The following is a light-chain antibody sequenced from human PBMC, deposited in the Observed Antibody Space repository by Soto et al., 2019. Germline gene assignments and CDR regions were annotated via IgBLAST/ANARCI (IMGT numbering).Light chain of an antibody. CDR1: SSNIETYY. Sequence: QSVLTQPPSVSAAPGQKVAISCSGSSSNIETYYVSWYQHVPGAAPKLLIYDNNERPSGIPDRFSGSKSGTSATLGITGLQTEDEADYHCGTWDSSLSAVVFGGGTKLTVL. CDR2: DNN. V-gene: IGLV1-51*01. J-gene: IGLJ2*01. CDR3: GTWDSSLSAVV.